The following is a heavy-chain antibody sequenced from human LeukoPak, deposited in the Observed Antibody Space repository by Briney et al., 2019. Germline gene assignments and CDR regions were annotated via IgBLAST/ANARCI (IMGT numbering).Heavy chain of an antibody. CDR2: MGRDGSSA. J-gene: IGHJ3*02. CDR3: ALSYDYDHPHALDI. D-gene: IGHD3-22*01. CDR1: GFSFSTYF. V-gene: IGHV3-74*01. Sequence: GEPLRLSCSPSGFSFSTYFIHWVRPGPGKGLVWVSRMGRDGSSASSAGAMKGRFTISRDKAKNTVLLQMYSLRAEDTAIYYCALSYDYDHPHALDIWGQGTMVTVSS.